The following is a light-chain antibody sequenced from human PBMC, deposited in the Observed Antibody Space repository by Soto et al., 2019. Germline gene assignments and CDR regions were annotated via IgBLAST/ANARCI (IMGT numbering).Light chain of an antibody. CDR1: SSDVGSYNL. J-gene: IGLJ2*01. CDR3: CSYAGSSTLV. Sequence: QSALTQPASVSGSPGQSITISCTGTSSDVGSYNLVSWYQQHPGKAPKLMIYEGSKRPSGVSNRFSGSKSGNTASLTISGLQAKDEADYYCCSYAGSSTLVFGGGPKLTVL. V-gene: IGLV2-23*01. CDR2: EGS.